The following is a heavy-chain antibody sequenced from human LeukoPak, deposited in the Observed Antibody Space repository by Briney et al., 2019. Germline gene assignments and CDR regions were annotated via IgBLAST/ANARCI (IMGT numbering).Heavy chain of an antibody. J-gene: IGHJ5*02. Sequence: GGSLRLSCAASGLHFSGTAMSWVRQAPGKGPEWVSAISHDGMNAYYADSVKGRFTISRDNSKKTVSLEMSSLTAADTGVYYCAKDGAQYSSGPECDPRGQGALVTVSP. D-gene: IGHD6-19*01. CDR3: AKDGAQYSSGPECDP. CDR1: GLHFSGTA. V-gene: IGHV3-23*01. CDR2: ISHDGMNA.